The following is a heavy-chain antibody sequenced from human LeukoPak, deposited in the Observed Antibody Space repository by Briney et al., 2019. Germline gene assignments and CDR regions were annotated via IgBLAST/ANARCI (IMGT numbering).Heavy chain of an antibody. J-gene: IGHJ4*02. CDR2: IIPIFGTA. CDR1: GSTFSSYA. Sequence: GASVKVSCKASGSTFSSYAISWVRQAPGQGLEWMGGIIPIFGTANYAQKFQGRVTITADESTSTAYMELSSLRSEDTAVYYCARGGLIATNYFDYWGQGTLVTVSS. CDR3: ARGGLIATNYFDY. V-gene: IGHV1-69*13. D-gene: IGHD6-13*01.